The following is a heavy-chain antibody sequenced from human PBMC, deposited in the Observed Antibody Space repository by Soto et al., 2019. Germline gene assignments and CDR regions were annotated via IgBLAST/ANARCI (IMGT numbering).Heavy chain of an antibody. CDR3: AHDIPLRL. CDR1: GYTLTESS. Sequence: ASGKVSCKVSGYTLTESSMQWVRQAPGKGLEWMGGFDPEDGEEMYAQKFQGRVTMTEDTSTDTAYMELSGLRSDDTGVYYCAHDIPLRLWGQGTLVTVSS. V-gene: IGHV1-24*01. J-gene: IGHJ4*02. D-gene: IGHD3-9*01. CDR2: FDPEDGEE.